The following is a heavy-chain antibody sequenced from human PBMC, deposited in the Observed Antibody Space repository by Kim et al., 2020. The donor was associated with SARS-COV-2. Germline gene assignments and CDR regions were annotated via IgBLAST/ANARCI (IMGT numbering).Heavy chain of an antibody. J-gene: IGHJ5*02. Sequence: SETLSLTCTVSGGSVSSSTNYWGWIRQPPGKGLEWIGSIYYSRSTYYNPSLKSRVTISLDTSKNQFSLKLSSVTAADTAVYYCARHYYGSGSSPQGFDHWGQGTLVTVSS. CDR2: IYYSRST. V-gene: IGHV4-39*01. D-gene: IGHD3-10*01. CDR1: GGSVSSSTNY. CDR3: ARHYYGSGSSPQGFDH.